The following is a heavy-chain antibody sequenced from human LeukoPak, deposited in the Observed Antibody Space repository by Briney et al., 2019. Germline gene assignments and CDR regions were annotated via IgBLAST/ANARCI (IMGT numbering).Heavy chain of an antibody. CDR3: ARIAAAGRYYYYYYGMDV. Sequence: SETLSLTCTVSGGSISSSSYYWGWIRQPPGKGLEWIGSIYYSGSTYYNPSLKTRVTISVDTSKNKFSLKLSSVTAADTAVYYCARIAAAGRYYYYYYGMDVWGQGTTVTVSS. CDR2: IYYSGST. CDR1: GGSISSSSYY. D-gene: IGHD6-13*01. J-gene: IGHJ6*02. V-gene: IGHV4-39*01.